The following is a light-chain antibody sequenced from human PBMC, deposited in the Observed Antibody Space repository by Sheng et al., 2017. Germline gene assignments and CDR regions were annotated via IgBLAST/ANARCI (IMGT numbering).Light chain of an antibody. Sequence: DIQMTQSPSSLSASVGDRVTITCRASQSISSYLNWYQQKPGKAPKLLIYAASSLQSGVPSRFSGSGSGTDFTLTISSLQPEDFATYYCLQNDNYPRTFGQGTKV. CDR2: AAS. J-gene: IGKJ1*01. CDR1: QSISSY. V-gene: IGKV1-39*01. CDR3: LQNDNYPRT.